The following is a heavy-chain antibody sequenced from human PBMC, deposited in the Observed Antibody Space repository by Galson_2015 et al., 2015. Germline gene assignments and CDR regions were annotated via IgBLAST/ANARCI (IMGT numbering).Heavy chain of an antibody. D-gene: IGHD3-22*01. CDR1: GFTFSDYY. CDR2: ISSSGSTI. V-gene: IGHV3-11*01. J-gene: IGHJ3*02. CDR3: ARDTPYYYDSSGYSSDAFDI. Sequence: SLRLSCAASGFTFSDYYMSWIRQAPGKGLEWVSYISSSGSTIYYADSVKGRFTISRDNAKNSLYLQMNSLRAEDTAVYYCARDTPYYYDSSGYSSDAFDIWGQGTMVTVSS.